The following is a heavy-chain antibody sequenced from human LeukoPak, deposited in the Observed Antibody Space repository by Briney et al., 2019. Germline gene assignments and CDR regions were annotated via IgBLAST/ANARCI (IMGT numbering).Heavy chain of an antibody. V-gene: IGHV1-18*01. D-gene: IGHD5-12*01. CDR3: ARGIVATRRSFFYYMDV. J-gene: IGHJ6*03. Sequence: ASVKVSCKASGYTFTSYGISWVRQAPGQGLEWMGWISAYNGNTNYAQKLQGRVTITADESTSTAYMELSSLRSEDTAVYYCARGIVATRRSFFYYMDVWGKGTTVTVSS. CDR1: GYTFTSYG. CDR2: ISAYNGNT.